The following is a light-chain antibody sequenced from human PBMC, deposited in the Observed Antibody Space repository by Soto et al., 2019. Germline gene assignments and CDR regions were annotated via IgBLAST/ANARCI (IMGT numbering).Light chain of an antibody. CDR3: QQYNYWPRT. Sequence: EIVMTQSPATLSVSPGERATLSCRATQSVSRNLAWYQQKPGQAPRLLIYGASTRATVIPAKFSGSGSGTEFTLTISILQSEDFAVYYCQQYNYWPRTFGQGTKVDIK. V-gene: IGKV3-15*01. CDR1: QSVSRN. J-gene: IGKJ1*01. CDR2: GAS.